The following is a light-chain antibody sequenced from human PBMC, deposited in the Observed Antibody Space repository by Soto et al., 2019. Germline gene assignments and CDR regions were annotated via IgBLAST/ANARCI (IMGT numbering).Light chain of an antibody. J-gene: IGLJ2*01. Sequence: QSALTQPASVSGSPGQSITISCTGTSSDVGGYNYVSWYQQQPGKAPKLIIYDVSNRPSGVSNRFSGSKSGNTASLTISGLQAEDEADYYCSSYTSSSTLVLGGGTKLTVL. CDR1: SSDVGGYNY. CDR3: SSYTSSSTLV. CDR2: DVS. V-gene: IGLV2-14*03.